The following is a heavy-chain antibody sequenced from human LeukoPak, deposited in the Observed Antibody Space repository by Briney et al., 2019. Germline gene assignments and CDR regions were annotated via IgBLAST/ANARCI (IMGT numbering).Heavy chain of an antibody. D-gene: IGHD2-2*01. Sequence: GGSLRLSCVASGFTFSSYEMNWARQAPGKGLAWVSYISYSGSTKYYADSVQGRFTVSRDNAQNSLYLQMNSLRAEDTAVYFCARSGYSSTWYLQNFELDYWGQGTLVTVSS. J-gene: IGHJ4*02. CDR1: GFTFSSYE. V-gene: IGHV3-48*03. CDR2: ISYSGSTK. CDR3: ARSGYSSTWYLQNFELDY.